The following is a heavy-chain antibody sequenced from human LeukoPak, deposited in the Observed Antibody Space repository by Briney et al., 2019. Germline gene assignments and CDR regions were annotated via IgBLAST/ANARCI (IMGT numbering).Heavy chain of an antibody. V-gene: IGHV3-53*01. CDR3: ARAGSSAVFDY. Sequence: PGRSLRLSCAASGFTVSSNYMTWARQAPGKGLEWVSDIYSGGTTYYAHSVKGRFTISRDNSKNTPYLHMNSLRAEDTAVYYCARAGSSAVFDYWGQGTLVSVSS. CDR1: GFTVSSNY. CDR2: IYSGGTT. D-gene: IGHD6-6*01. J-gene: IGHJ4*02.